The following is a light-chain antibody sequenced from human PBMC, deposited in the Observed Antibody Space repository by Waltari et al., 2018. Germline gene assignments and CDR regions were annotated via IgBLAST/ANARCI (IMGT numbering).Light chain of an antibody. V-gene: IGLV2-8*01. J-gene: IGLJ1*01. CDR3: ASYAGNNNFV. CDR1: SSDISAYND. Sequence: QSALTQPPSASGSPGQAVSISSTAPSSDISAYNDVPWYQKHPGKAPKLMISEVSKRPSGVPDRFSGSKSGNTASLTVSGLQAEDEADYYCASYAGNNNFVFGSGTKVTVL. CDR2: EVS.